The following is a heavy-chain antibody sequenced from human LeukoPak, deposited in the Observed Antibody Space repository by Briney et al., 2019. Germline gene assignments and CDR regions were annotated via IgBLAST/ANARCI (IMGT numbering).Heavy chain of an antibody. V-gene: IGHV1-18*04. CDR2: ISAYNGNT. J-gene: IGHJ6*03. Sequence: ASVKVSCKASGYTFTAYYMHWVRLAPGQGLEWMGWISAYNGNTNYAQKLQGRVTMTTDTSTSTAYMELRSLRSDDTAVYYCARALNYYMDVWGKGTTVTVSS. CDR3: ARALNYYMDV. CDR1: GYTFTAYY.